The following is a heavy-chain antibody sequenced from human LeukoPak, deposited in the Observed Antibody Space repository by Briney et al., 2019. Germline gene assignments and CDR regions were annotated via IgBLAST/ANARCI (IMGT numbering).Heavy chain of an antibody. J-gene: IGHJ4*02. V-gene: IGHV3-23*01. CDR1: GFTFNTFA. D-gene: IGHD2-15*01. CDR3: AKDRFIVVVVAGTYFDY. CDR2: IFPDSGEI. Sequence: GGSLRLSCVASGFTFNTFAMLWVRQPPGKGLEWVSSIFPDSGEIHYADSVKGRFTISRDNSKNTLYLQMNSLRAEDTAVYYCAKDRFIVVVVAGTYFDYWGQGTLVTVSS.